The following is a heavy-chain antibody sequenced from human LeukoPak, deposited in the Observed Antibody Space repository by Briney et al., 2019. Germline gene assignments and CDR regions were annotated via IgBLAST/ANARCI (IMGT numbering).Heavy chain of an antibody. V-gene: IGHV3-21*01. CDR2: ISSSSSYI. Sequence: GESLKISCAASGFTFSSYSMNWVRQAPGKGLEWVSSISSSSSYIYYADSVKGRFTISRDNAKNSLYLQMNSLRAEDTAVYYCARAHGYCSSTSCYFDYWGQGTLVTVSS. CDR3: ARAHGYCSSTSCYFDY. CDR1: GFTFSSYS. D-gene: IGHD2-2*03. J-gene: IGHJ4*02.